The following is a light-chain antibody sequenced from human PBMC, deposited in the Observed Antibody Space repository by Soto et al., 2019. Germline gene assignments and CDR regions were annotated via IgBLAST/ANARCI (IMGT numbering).Light chain of an antibody. CDR1: SSDVGGYNY. Sequence: QSALTQAASVSGSPGQSITISCTGTSSDVGGYNYVSWYQQYPGKAPKLMIYDVSSRPSGVSNRFSGSKSDNTASLTISGLQAEDEAEYYCNSYRRGGTYVFGTGTKVTVL. V-gene: IGLV2-14*03. CDR2: DVS. CDR3: NSYRRGGTYV. J-gene: IGLJ1*01.